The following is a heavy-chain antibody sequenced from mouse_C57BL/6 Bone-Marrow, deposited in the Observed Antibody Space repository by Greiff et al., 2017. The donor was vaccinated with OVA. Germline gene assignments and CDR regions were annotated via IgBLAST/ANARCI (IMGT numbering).Heavy chain of an antibody. CDR3: ARPDYYGSSYPYY. V-gene: IGHV1-64*01. J-gene: IGHJ2*01. Sequence: QVQLQQPGAELVKPGASVKLSCKASGYTFTSYWMHWVKQRPGQGLEWIGMIHPNSGSTNYNEKFKSKATLTVDKSSSTAYMQLSSLTSEDSAVYYCARPDYYGSSYPYYWGQGTTLTVSS. CDR1: GYTFTSYW. D-gene: IGHD1-1*01. CDR2: IHPNSGST.